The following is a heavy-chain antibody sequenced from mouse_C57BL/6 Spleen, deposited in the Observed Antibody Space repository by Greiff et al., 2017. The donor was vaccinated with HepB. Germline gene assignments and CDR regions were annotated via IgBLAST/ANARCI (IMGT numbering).Heavy chain of an antibody. CDR3: ARERRDGNPSWYIDV. D-gene: IGHD1-1*01. CDR1: GFTFSSYA. V-gene: IGHV5-4*01. CDR2: ISDGGSYT. J-gene: IGHJ1*03. Sequence: EVKLVESGGGLVKPGGSLKLSCAASGFTFSSYAMSWVRQTPEKRLEWVATISDGGSYTYYPDNVKGRFTISIDNAKNNLYLQLSRLKSEDTAMYYCARERRDGNPSWYIDVCGTGTTVTVSS.